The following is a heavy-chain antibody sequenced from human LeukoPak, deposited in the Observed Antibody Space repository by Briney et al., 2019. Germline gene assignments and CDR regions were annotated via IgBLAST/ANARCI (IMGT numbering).Heavy chain of an antibody. CDR1: GFTFSTYA. CDR3: VKDSKSSGWYVPPNFDY. Sequence: GGCLRLSCSASGFTFSTYAMHWARQAPGKGLEYVSSVSSNVYSTHYADSVKGRFAISRDNSKNTLYLQMSSLRTEDTAVYYCVKDSKSSGWYVPPNFDYWGHAILASVSS. CDR2: VSSNVYST. V-gene: IGHV3-64D*09. J-gene: IGHJ4*01. D-gene: IGHD6-19*01.